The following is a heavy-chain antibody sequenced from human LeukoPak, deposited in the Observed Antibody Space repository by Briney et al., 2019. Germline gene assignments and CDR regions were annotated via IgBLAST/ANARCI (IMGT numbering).Heavy chain of an antibody. CDR1: GFTFSFHW. J-gene: IGHJ4*02. Sequence: GGSLRLSCVASGFTFSFHWMHWVRQVPGKGLVWVSRINNIGSRTDYADSVKGRFTISRDNARSTLYLQMNSLRAEDTAVYYCTSDTVETALGIDFWGRGTLVTVSS. V-gene: IGHV3-74*01. CDR2: INNIGSRT. D-gene: IGHD5-18*01. CDR3: TSDTVETALGIDF.